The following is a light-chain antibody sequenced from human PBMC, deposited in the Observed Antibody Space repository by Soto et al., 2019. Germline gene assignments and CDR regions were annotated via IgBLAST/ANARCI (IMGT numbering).Light chain of an antibody. CDR1: QSVSSSY. J-gene: IGKJ4*01. CDR3: QQRSNWPPLT. CDR2: GAS. V-gene: IGKV3D-20*02. Sequence: EIVLTQSPGTLALSAGERATLSSRASQSVSSSYLAWYQQNPGQAPRLLLYGASSRATGITDRFSGSGSGTDFTLTISSLEPEDFAVYYCQQRSNWPPLTFGGGTKVDIK.